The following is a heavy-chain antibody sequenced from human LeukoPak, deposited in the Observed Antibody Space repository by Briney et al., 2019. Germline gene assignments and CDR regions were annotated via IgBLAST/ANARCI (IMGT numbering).Heavy chain of an antibody. D-gene: IGHD4-17*01. CDR2: IRGSGGDI. J-gene: IGHJ3*01. CDR1: GLAFRNYA. Sequence: GGSLRLSCVASGLAFRNYAMTWVRQAPGKGLEWVSVIRGSGGDIRYADSVKGRFTISRDNSVNTLYLQMNSLRAEDTAVYYCGKDPNGDYIGAFDFWGQGTMVTVSS. V-gene: IGHV3-23*01. CDR3: GKDPNGDYIGAFDF.